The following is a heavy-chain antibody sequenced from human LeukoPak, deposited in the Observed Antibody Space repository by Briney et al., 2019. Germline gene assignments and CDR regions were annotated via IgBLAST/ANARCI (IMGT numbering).Heavy chain of an antibody. D-gene: IGHD6-6*01. CDR3: AREGQLRAPAFDY. Sequence: SETLSLTCAVYGGSFSGYYWSWIRQPPGKGLEWIGEINHSGSTNYNPSLKSRVTISVDTSKNQFSLKLSSVTAADTAVYYCAREGQLRAPAFDYWGQGTLVTVSS. CDR2: INHSGST. CDR1: GGSFSGYY. V-gene: IGHV4-34*01. J-gene: IGHJ4*02.